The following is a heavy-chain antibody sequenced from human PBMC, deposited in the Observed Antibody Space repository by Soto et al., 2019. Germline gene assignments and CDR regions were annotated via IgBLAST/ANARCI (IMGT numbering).Heavy chain of an antibody. Sequence: LRLSYAVSGLSSRRYGMRWLRQDAGKGLAWVSAISGSGGSTYYAASVKGRFTISRDNSKNTLYLQMNSLRADDTALYYCAKVGYYYSICHNWFLPW. V-gene: IGHV3-23*01. CDR2: ISGSGGST. CDR1: GLSSRRYG. CDR3: AKVGYYYSICHNWFLP. D-gene: IGHD3-10*01. J-gene: IGHJ5*02.